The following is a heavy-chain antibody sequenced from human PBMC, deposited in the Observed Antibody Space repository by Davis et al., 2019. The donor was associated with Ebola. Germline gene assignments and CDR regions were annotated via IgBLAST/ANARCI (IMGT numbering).Heavy chain of an antibody. D-gene: IGHD6-13*01. Sequence: ASVKVSCKASGHTFTTYALHWVRQAPGQRLEWMGWINAANGNTKYSQKLQGRVTITRDTSASTAYMELNSLRVEDTAVYYCAKGHGSSWYAPDTNDYWGQGTLVTVSS. CDR2: INAANGNT. V-gene: IGHV1-3*01. CDR1: GHTFTTYA. CDR3: AKGHGSSWYAPDTNDY. J-gene: IGHJ4*02.